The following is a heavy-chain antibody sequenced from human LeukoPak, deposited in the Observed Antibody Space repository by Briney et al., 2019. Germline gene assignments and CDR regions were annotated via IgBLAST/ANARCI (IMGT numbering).Heavy chain of an antibody. CDR3: VRAAGGAPGDY. Sequence: GASVKDSCKASGYTFTVYYMHWVRQAPREGLEWMAWINPNSGVTNYAQKFQGRVTTTRDTSITTAYMELSSLTSDDTAVYYCVRAAGGAPGDYWGQGTLVTASS. CDR2: INPNSGVT. D-gene: IGHD6-13*01. J-gene: IGHJ4*02. CDR1: GYTFTVYY. V-gene: IGHV1-2*02.